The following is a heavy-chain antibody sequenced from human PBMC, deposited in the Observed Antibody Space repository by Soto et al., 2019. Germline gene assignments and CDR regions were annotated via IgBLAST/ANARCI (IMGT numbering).Heavy chain of an antibody. CDR1: GGSFSGYY. CDR3: ARGPTPYSSSWYPT. Sequence: QVQLQQWGAGLLKPSETLSLTCKVYGGSFSGYYWSWIRQPPGKVLEWIGEIIHSGITNYTPSLKRRVTISVDTSKNQFSLKLTSVTAADTAVYFCARGPTPYSSSWYPTWGQGTLVTVSS. D-gene: IGHD6-13*01. CDR2: IIHSGIT. J-gene: IGHJ4*02. V-gene: IGHV4-34*01.